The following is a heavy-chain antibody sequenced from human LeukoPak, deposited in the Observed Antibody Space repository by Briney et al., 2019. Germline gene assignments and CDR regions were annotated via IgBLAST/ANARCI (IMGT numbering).Heavy chain of an antibody. CDR3: ARDPYDTDAFDI. CDR2: INPSGGST. J-gene: IGHJ3*02. V-gene: IGHV1-46*01. D-gene: IGHD3-22*01. CDR1: GYTFTSYY. Sequence: ASVKVSCKASGYTFTSYYMHWVRQAPGQGLEWMGIINPSGGSTSYAQKFQGRVTMTRDMSTSTVYMELSSLRSDDTAVYYCARDPYDTDAFDIWGQGTMVTVSS.